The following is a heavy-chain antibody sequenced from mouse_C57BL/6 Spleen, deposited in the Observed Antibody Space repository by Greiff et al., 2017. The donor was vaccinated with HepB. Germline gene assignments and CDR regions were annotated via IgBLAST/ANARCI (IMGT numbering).Heavy chain of an antibody. CDR1: GFSLSTSGMG. D-gene: IGHD2-3*01. Sequence: QVTLKVSGPGILQSSQTLSLTCSFSGFSLSTSGMGVSWIRQPSGKGLEWLAHIYWDDDKRYNPSLKSRLTISKDTSRNQVFLKITSVDTADTATYYCARSEGLYDGYYGGFAYWGQGTLVTVSA. CDR2: IYWDDDK. CDR3: ARSEGLYDGYYGGFAY. J-gene: IGHJ3*01. V-gene: IGHV8-12*01.